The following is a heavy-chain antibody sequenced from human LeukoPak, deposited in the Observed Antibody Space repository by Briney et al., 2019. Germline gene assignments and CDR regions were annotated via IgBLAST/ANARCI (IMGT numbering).Heavy chain of an antibody. V-gene: IGHV1-2*04. CDR3: ARGRIPTARSLWFGDYYFDY. CDR1: GYTFTGYY. CDR2: INPNSGGT. D-gene: IGHD3-10*01. Sequence: GASVKVSCKASGYTFTGYYMHWVRQAPGQGLEWMGWINPNSGGTNYAQKFQGWVTMTRDTSISTAYMELSRLRSDDTAVYYCARGRIPTARSLWFGDYYFDYWGQGTLVTVSS. J-gene: IGHJ4*02.